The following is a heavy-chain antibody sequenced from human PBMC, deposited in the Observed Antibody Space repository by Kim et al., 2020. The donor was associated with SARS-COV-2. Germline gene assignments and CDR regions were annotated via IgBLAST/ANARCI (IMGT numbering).Heavy chain of an antibody. V-gene: IGHV1-69*04. CDR2: IIPILGIA. CDR1: GGTFSSYA. D-gene: IGHD3-10*01. J-gene: IGHJ4*02. CDR3: ARIYGSGSQSEGY. Sequence: SVKVSCKASGGTFSSYAISWVRQAPGQGLEWMGRIIPILGIANYAQKFQGRVTITADKSTSTAYMELSSLRSEDTAVYYCARIYGSGSQSEGYWGQGTLVTVSS.